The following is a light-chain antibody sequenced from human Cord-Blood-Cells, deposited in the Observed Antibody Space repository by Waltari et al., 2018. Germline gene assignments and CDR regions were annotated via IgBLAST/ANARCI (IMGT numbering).Light chain of an antibody. CDR1: QSIRSY. J-gene: IGKJ2*01. Sequence: DIQMLQSPFSLSASVGESATITCRASQSIRSYLNLYQQKPGKAPKLLIYAASSLQSGVPSRFSGSGSGTDFTLTISSLQPEDFATYYCQQSYSTPYTFGQGTKLEIK. V-gene: IGKV1-39*01. CDR2: AAS. CDR3: QQSYSTPYT.